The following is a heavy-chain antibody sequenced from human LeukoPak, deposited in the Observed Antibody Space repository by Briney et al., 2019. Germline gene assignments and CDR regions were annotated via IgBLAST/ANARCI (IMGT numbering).Heavy chain of an antibody. J-gene: IGHJ4*02. CDR1: GYTFTGYY. Sequence: ASVKVSCKASGYTFTGYYMHWVRQAPGQGLERMGRINPNSGGTNYAQKFQGRVTMTRDTSISTAYMELSRLRSDDTAVYYCARGRQLHYGSGSYYYREFDYWGQGTLVTVSS. V-gene: IGHV1-2*06. D-gene: IGHD3-10*01. CDR3: ARGRQLHYGSGSYYYREFDY. CDR2: INPNSGGT.